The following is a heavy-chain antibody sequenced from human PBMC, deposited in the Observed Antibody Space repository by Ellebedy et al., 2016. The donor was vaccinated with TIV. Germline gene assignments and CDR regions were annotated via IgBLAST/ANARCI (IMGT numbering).Heavy chain of an antibody. CDR3: ARTSTMTTFGASDF. V-gene: IGHV3-23*01. J-gene: IGHJ3*01. Sequence: GESLKISCVTSGFNFSNYAMSWVRQAPGKGLEWVSAISGSGGSTYYADSVKGRFTISRDNSKNTLYLQLNSLRAEDAALYYCARTSTMTTFGASDFWGQGTMVTVSS. D-gene: IGHD3-16*01. CDR2: ISGSGGST. CDR1: GFNFSNYA.